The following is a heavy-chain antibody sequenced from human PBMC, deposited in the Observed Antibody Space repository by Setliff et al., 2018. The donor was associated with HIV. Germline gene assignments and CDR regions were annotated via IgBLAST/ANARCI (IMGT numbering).Heavy chain of an antibody. CDR1: GFTFSSYA. CDR2: ISGSGGST. V-gene: IGHV3-23*01. Sequence: PGGSLRLSCAASGFTFSSYAMSWVRQAPGKGLEWVSAISGSGGSTYYADSVKGRFTISRDNSKNTLYLQMNSRRAEDTAVYYCARVLPYYYDSSGYYYEGAFDIWGQGTMVTVS. D-gene: IGHD3-22*01. CDR3: ARVLPYYYDSSGYYYEGAFDI. J-gene: IGHJ3*02.